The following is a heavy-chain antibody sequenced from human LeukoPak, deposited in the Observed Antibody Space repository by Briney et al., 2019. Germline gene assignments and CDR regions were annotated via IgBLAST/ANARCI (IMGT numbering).Heavy chain of an antibody. Sequence: SETLSLTCTVSGGSISGYYWSWIRQPPGRGLELIGYIHYSGTTNYNPSLKSRVTISLDTSKNQFSLKLSSVTAAAPAVYSCARYCSGGPCYSFEYWGQATLVTVSS. CDR1: GGSISGYY. CDR3: ARYCSGGPCYSFEY. D-gene: IGHD2-15*01. V-gene: IGHV4-59*01. CDR2: IHYSGTT. J-gene: IGHJ4*02.